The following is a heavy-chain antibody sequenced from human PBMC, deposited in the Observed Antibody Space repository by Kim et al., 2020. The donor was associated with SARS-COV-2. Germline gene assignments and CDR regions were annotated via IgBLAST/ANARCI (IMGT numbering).Heavy chain of an antibody. CDR2: INRDGKDR. Sequence: GGSLRLSCAASGCTFSSAYMSWVRQAPGKGPVWVSRINRDGKDRSYADSVKGRLTISRDNAKNTLYLQLNSLRVEDTAVYYCVRESGGDPDYWGQGTLGT. D-gene: IGHD2-21*02. J-gene: IGHJ4*02. V-gene: IGHV3-74*01. CDR3: VRESGGDPDY. CDR1: GCTFSSAY.